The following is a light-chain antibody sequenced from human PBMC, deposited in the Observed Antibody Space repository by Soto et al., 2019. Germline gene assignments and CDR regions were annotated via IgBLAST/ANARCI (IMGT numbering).Light chain of an antibody. CDR3: QQYVSRA. J-gene: IGKJ1*01. Sequence: EIVLTQSPGTLSLSPGERATLSCRASQSVDSIYLAWYQQRPGQAPRLLFYGASSRAAGIPDRFSGSGSGTDFTLTISRLEPEDFAVYYCQQYVSRAFAQGTKVEIK. CDR1: QSVDSIY. CDR2: GAS. V-gene: IGKV3-20*01.